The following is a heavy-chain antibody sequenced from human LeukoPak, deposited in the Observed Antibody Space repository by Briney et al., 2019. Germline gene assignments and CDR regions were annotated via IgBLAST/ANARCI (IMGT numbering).Heavy chain of an antibody. CDR1: GFTFSSCD. Sequence: PGGSLRLSCAASGFTFSSCDMHWVRQAAGKGLEWVSVIAVGGDTYYPDSVRGRFTISRDNSKNTLYLQMNSLRAEDTAVYYCARGGVAGGMDVWGQGTTVTVSS. D-gene: IGHD6-19*01. CDR3: ARGGVAGGMDV. CDR2: IAVGGDT. J-gene: IGHJ6*02. V-gene: IGHV3-13*04.